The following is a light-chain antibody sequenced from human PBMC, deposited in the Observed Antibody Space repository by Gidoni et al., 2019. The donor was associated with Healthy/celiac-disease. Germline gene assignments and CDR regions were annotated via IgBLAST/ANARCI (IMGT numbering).Light chain of an antibody. CDR1: QGISSY. V-gene: IGKV1-8*01. Sequence: ARRMTQSPSSLSASTGDRVTITCRASQGISSYLAWYQQKPGKAPKLLIYAASTLQSGVPSRFSGSGSGTDFTLTISGLQSEDFATYYCQQYYSYPPGTFGQGTKVEIK. CDR3: QQYYSYPPGT. J-gene: IGKJ1*01. CDR2: AAS.